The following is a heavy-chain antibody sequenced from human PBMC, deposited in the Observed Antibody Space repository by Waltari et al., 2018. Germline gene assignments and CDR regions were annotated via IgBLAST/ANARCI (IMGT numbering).Heavy chain of an antibody. J-gene: IGHJ4*02. CDR3: ARQSYGGNRDY. V-gene: IGHV5-51*01. CDR2: IYPGDSDT. D-gene: IGHD2-15*01. CDR1: GYTFTSYG. Sequence: VQLVQSGAEVKKPGASVKVSCKASGYTFTSYGISWVRQMPGKGLEWMGIIYPGDSDTRYSPSFQGQVTISADKSISTAYLQWSSLKASDTAMYYCARQSYGGNRDYWGQGTLVTVSS.